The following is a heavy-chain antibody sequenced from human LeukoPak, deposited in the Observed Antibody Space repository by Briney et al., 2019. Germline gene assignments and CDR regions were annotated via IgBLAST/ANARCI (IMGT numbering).Heavy chain of an antibody. J-gene: IGHJ5*02. D-gene: IGHD6-19*01. V-gene: IGHV3-23*01. CDR1: GFTFSSYA. CDR2: ISGSGGST. CDR3: AKGRGTYSSGWYNWFDP. Sequence: PGGSLRLSCAASGFTFSSYAMSWVRQAPGKGLEWVSAISGSGGSTYYADSVKGRFTISRDNSKNTLYLQMTSLRAEDTAVYYCAKGRGTYSSGWYNWFDPWGQGTLVTVSS.